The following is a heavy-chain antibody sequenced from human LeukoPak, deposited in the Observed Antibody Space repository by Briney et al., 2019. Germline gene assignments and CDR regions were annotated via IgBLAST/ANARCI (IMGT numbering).Heavy chain of an antibody. J-gene: IGHJ3*02. CDR2: IYYSGDT. Sequence: SETLSPTCTVSTGSISSSSYYWGWFRQPPGKGLEWIGSIYYSGDTYYTPSLKSRVTISLDTSNNQFSLRLSSVTAADTAVYYCAREVNYGDYGDNAFDIWGQGTMVTVSS. V-gene: IGHV4-39*07. D-gene: IGHD4-17*01. CDR3: AREVNYGDYGDNAFDI. CDR1: TGSISSSSYY.